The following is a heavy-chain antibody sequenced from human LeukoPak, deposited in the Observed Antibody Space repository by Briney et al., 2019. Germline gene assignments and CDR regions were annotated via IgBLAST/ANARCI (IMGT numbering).Heavy chain of an antibody. D-gene: IGHD2/OR15-2a*01. CDR1: GFTFSNYA. V-gene: IGHV3-23*01. CDR3: AKSREYGGRTTVLGVVDV. J-gene: IGHJ6*04. Sequence: GGSLRLSCAASGFTFSNYAMSWVRQAPGKGLEWVSGISGSGGSTYYADSVKGRFTISRDNSKNTLYLQLNSQRAEDAAVYYCAKSREYGGRTTVLGVVDVWGKGTTVTVSS. CDR2: ISGSGGST.